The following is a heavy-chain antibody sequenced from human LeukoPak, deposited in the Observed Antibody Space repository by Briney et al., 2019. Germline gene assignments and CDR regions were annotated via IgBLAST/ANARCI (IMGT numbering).Heavy chain of an antibody. V-gene: IGHV1-3*01. CDR3: ARGPYRYFDFGMDV. J-gene: IGHJ6*02. Sequence: AASVKVSCKASGYTFTSHTIHWVRQAPGQRLEWMGWINAGNANTKYSQKFQGRVTITRDTSASTAYMGLSSLRSEDTAVYYCARGPYRYFDFGMDVWGQGTTVTVSS. D-gene: IGHD3-9*01. CDR1: GYTFTSHT. CDR2: INAGNANT.